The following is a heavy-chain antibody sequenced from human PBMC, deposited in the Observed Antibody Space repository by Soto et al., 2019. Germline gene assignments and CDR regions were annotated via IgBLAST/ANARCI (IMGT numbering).Heavy chain of an antibody. V-gene: IGHV4-30-2*01. CDR2: IYPSGNT. Sequence: QLQLQESGSGLVKPSQTLSLTCAVSGGSISSRGYSWSWIRQPPGKGLEWIGYIYPSGNTYYNPSLKSRATIAVDRYKNQFSLKLSSVTAADTDVYYCARRWGGSYRDAFDIWGQGTMVTVSS. CDR3: ARRWGGSYRDAFDI. CDR1: GGSISSRGYS. D-gene: IGHD1-26*01. J-gene: IGHJ3*02.